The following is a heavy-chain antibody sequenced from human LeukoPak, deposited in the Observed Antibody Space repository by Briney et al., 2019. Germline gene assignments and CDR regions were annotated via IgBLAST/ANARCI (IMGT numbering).Heavy chain of an antibody. J-gene: IGHJ4*02. D-gene: IGHD1-26*01. V-gene: IGHV3-74*01. CDR3: VGGRGSYGDF. Sequence: SGGSLRLSCAVSGFAFSSYWMHWVRQAPGKGLVWVSRINEDGRSISYADSVKGRFTISRDNAKNTLYLQMTSLRVEDTAVYYCVGGRGSYGDFWGQGTLVTVSS. CDR1: GFAFSSYW. CDR2: INEDGRSI.